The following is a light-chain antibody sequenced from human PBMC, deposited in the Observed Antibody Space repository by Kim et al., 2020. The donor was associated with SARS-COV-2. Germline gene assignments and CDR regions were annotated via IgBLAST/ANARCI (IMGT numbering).Light chain of an antibody. J-gene: IGLJ3*02. Sequence: VSPGQTASLTFSGDKLGEKYSCWYQQKPGQSPVLVIYQHTQRPSGIPQRFSGYTSVNTATLTISGTQAVDEADYYCQAWDSSAVVFGGGTQLTVL. CDR3: QAWDSSAVV. CDR1: KLGEKY. CDR2: QHT. V-gene: IGLV3-1*01.